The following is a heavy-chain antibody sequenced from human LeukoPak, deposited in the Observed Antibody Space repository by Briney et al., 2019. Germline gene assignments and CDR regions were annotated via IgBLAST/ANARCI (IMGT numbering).Heavy chain of an antibody. V-gene: IGHV1-18*01. Sequence: ASVKVSCKASGYTFTSYGISWVRQAPGQGLEWMGWISAYNGNTNYAQKRQGRVTITTETYTSTAYMEIRSLRSDATAVYYCARDSRGYYDFWSGYRVGEDMDVWGKGTTVTVSS. CDR3: ARDSRGYYDFWSGYRVGEDMDV. CDR1: GYTFTSYG. CDR2: ISAYNGNT. J-gene: IGHJ6*03. D-gene: IGHD3-3*01.